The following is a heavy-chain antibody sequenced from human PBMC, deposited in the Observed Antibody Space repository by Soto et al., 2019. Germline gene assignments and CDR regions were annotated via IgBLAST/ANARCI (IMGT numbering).Heavy chain of an antibody. D-gene: IGHD2-15*01. CDR1: GGSISSGGYY. J-gene: IGHJ3*02. Sequence: QVQLQESGPGLVKPSQTLSLTCTVSGGSISSGGYYWSWIRQHPGKGLEWIGYIYYSGSTYYNPSLKRRVTISVDTSKNQFSLKLSSVTAADTAVYYCARVLTRYCSGGSCYSMTDAFDIWGQGTMVTVSS. CDR2: IYYSGST. CDR3: ARVLTRYCSGGSCYSMTDAFDI. V-gene: IGHV4-31*03.